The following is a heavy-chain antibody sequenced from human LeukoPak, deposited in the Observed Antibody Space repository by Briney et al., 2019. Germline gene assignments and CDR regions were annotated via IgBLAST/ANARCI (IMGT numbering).Heavy chain of an antibody. Sequence: SQTPSLTSAISGDTVSSNSASWNCIRQSPSKGLEWLGRTYYRSKRYNDYAVAVKSRITINTDTSNNQFSLQLKSVTPEDAAVYYCARDYSSSPGTFDPWGQGTLVTVSS. J-gene: IGHJ5*02. D-gene: IGHD6-6*01. CDR1: GDTVSSNSAS. CDR2: TYYRSKRYN. CDR3: ARDYSSSPGTFDP. V-gene: IGHV6-1*01.